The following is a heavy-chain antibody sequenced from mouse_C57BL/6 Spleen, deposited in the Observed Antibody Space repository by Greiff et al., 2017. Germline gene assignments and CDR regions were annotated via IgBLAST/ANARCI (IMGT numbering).Heavy chain of an antibody. J-gene: IGHJ1*03. D-gene: IGHD1-1*01. V-gene: IGHV7-3*01. CDR2: IRNKANGYTT. CDR3: ARFPHYYGSSYWYFDV. Sequence: EVKLVESGGGLVQPGGSLSPSCAASGFTFTDYYMSWVRQPPGKALEWLGFIRNKANGYTTEYSASVKGRFTISRDNSKSILYLQMNALRAEDSATYYCARFPHYYGSSYWYFDVWGTGTTVTVSS. CDR1: GFTFTDYY.